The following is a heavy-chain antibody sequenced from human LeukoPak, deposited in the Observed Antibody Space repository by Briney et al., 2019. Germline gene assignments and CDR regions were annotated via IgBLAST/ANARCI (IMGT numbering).Heavy chain of an antibody. J-gene: IGHJ4*02. CDR3: ARAGAPLVVPAANFDY. Sequence: ASVKLSCKASGHTFTRYGISWVRQAPGQALEWMGWNSAHNGNTNYAQKLQGRVTMTTDPSTSTAYMELRSLRSDDTAVYSCARAGAPLVVPAANFDYWGQGTLVTVSS. CDR1: GHTFTRYG. CDR2: NSAHNGNT. V-gene: IGHV1-18*04. D-gene: IGHD2-2*01.